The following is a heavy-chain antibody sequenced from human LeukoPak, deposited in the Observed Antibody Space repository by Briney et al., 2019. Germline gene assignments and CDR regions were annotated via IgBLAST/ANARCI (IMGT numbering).Heavy chain of an antibody. V-gene: IGHV3-43*01. Sequence: PGRSLRLSCAASGFKFDDYTMHWVRQVPGKGLEWVSFISWDGSSTYYVDSVKGRFIISRDNRKNSLYLQMNSLRTEDTALYYCVKDRSTSGVSEFDCWGQGTLVTVSS. CDR3: VKDRSTSGVSEFDC. J-gene: IGHJ4*02. D-gene: IGHD1-1*01. CDR1: GFKFDDYT. CDR2: ISWDGSST.